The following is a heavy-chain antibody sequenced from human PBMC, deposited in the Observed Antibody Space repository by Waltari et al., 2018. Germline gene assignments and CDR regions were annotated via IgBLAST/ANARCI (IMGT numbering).Heavy chain of an antibody. CDR1: GFTFSFSW. V-gene: IGHV3-74*01. CDR3: VLGDKYFDF. CDR2: INFDRSIT. Sequence: VQLEESGGGLVQPGGALRLSCAASGFTFSFSWLDWVRQAAGKGLGGVSRINFDRSITNYADSVKGRITISRDNAKNTLYLQMSSLRAEDTAVYYCVLGDKYFDFWGQGTLVTVSS. J-gene: IGHJ4*02.